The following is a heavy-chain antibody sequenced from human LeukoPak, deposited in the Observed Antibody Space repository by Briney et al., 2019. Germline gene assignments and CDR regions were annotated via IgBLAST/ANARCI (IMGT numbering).Heavy chain of an antibody. CDR3: AKDQAYFYDSRGLI. J-gene: IGHJ4*01. CDR1: GFSFEHYG. Sequence: GGSLRLSCFVSGFSFEHYGMHWVRQAPGKGLEWLSLISSFGDDASYADSVKGRFTVSRDNTKGSLYLQMNSLTSDDSGLYYCAKDQAYFYDSRGLIWGQGTLVTVSS. V-gene: IGHV3-43*02. CDR2: ISSFGDDA. D-gene: IGHD3-22*01.